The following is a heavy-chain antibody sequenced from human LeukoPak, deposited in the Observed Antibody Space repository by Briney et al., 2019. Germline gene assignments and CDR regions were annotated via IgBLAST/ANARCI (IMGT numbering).Heavy chain of an antibody. Sequence: ASVKVSCKVSGYTLTELSMHWVRQAPGQGLEWMGGFDPEDGETIYAQKFQGRVTMTEDTSTNTAYMELSSLRSEDTAVYYCATAPVDTAGMYNWFDPGGQGTLVTVSS. V-gene: IGHV1-24*01. CDR1: GYTLTELS. CDR2: FDPEDGET. CDR3: ATAPVDTAGMYNWFDP. J-gene: IGHJ5*02. D-gene: IGHD5-18*01.